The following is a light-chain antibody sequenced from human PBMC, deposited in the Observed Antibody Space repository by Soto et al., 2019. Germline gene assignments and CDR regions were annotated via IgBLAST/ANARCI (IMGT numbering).Light chain of an antibody. CDR1: SNDIGTFNL. CDR2: EVI. J-gene: IGLJ3*02. V-gene: IGLV2-23*02. Sequence: QSALTQPASVSGSPGQSVTISCTGTSNDIGTFNLVSWYQQHPGKAPKLIIYEVIKRPSGISTRFSASKSDNTASLTLSGLQADDESDYYCCSYAGCRLWVFGGGTQLTVL. CDR3: CSYAGCRLWV.